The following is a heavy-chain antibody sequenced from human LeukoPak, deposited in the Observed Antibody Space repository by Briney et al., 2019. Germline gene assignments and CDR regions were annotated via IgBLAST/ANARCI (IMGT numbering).Heavy chain of an antibody. V-gene: IGHV4-39*07. D-gene: IGHD2-21*01. J-gene: IGHJ3*02. Sequence: SETLSLTCTVSGGSISSSSYYWGWIRQPPGKGLEWIGSIYHSGSTNYNPSLKSRVTISVDTSKNQFSLKLSSVTAADTAVYYCARDLWSQRAFDIWGQGTMVTVSS. CDR1: GGSISSSSYY. CDR3: ARDLWSQRAFDI. CDR2: IYHSGST.